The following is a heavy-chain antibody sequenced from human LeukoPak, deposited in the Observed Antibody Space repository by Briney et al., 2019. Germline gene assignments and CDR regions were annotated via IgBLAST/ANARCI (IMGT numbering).Heavy chain of an antibody. CDR1: GFTFCSYG. CDR3: AKDAPYSSSHRGHFDY. Sequence: GGSLRLSCAASGFTFCSYGMHWVRQAPGKGLEWVAFIRYDGSNKYYADSVKGRFTISRDNSKNTLYLQMNSLRAEDTAVYYCAKDAPYSSSHRGHFDYWGQGTLVTVSS. J-gene: IGHJ4*02. V-gene: IGHV3-30*02. CDR2: IRYDGSNK. D-gene: IGHD6-6*01.